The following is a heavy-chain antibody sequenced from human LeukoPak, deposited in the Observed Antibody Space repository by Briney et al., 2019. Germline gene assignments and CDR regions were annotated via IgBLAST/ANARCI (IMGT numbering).Heavy chain of an antibody. J-gene: IGHJ6*03. D-gene: IGHD3-10*01. CDR1: GYTFTGYA. CDR3: ARGYYGSGRPPYYYYYYMDV. CDR2: IIPIFGTA. Sequence: GASVKVSCKASGYTFTGYAMHWVRQAPGQRLEWMGGIIPIFGTANYAQKFQGRVTITADESTSTAYMELSSLRSEDTAVYYCARGYYGSGRPPYYYYYYMDVWGKGTTVTVSS. V-gene: IGHV1-69*13.